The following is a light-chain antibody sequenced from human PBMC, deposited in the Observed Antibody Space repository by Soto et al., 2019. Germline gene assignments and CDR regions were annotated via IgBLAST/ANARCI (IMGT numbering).Light chain of an antibody. Sequence: IHMVLSPSSLPASVGDRATLTCLASQGISNYLAWYQQKPGKVPKLLIYAASTLQSGVPSRFSGSGSGTDFTLTISSLQPEDVATYYCQKYNSAPLTFGGGTKVDIK. J-gene: IGKJ4*01. V-gene: IGKV1-27*01. CDR1: QGISNY. CDR2: AAS. CDR3: QKYNSAPLT.